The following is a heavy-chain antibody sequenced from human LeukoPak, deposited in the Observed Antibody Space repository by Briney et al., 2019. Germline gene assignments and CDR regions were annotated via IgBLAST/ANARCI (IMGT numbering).Heavy chain of an antibody. Sequence: PSVKVSCKASGGTFSSYAISWVRQAPGQGLEWMGGIIPIFGTANYAQKFQGRVTITADESTSTAYMELSSLRSGDTAVYYCARSSSGGFYTRFDYWGQGTLVTVSS. V-gene: IGHV1-69*13. CDR2: IIPIFGTA. CDR3: ARSSSGGFYTRFDY. CDR1: GGTFSSYA. D-gene: IGHD3-22*01. J-gene: IGHJ4*02.